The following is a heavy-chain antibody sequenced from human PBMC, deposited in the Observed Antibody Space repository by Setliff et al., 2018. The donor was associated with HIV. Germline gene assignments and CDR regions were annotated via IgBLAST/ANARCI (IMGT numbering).Heavy chain of an antibody. D-gene: IGHD3-10*02. CDR1: GYPFSNFG. J-gene: IGHJ6*03. Sequence: ASVKVSCKASGYPFSNFGVSWVRQAPGQGREWMAWINVYNGDTNFALKFQGRVTLTKDTSTETAYMELESLRPDDTAVYYCAGIVRPSYYYYYYMDVWGKGTTVTVSS. CDR2: INVYNGDT. V-gene: IGHV1-18*01. CDR3: AGIVRPSYYYYYYMDV.